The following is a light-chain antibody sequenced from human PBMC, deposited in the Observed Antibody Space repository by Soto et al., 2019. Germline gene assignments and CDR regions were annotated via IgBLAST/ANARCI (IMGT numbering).Light chain of an antibody. Sequence: ELVLTQSTGTLSLSPGERATPSCRASQRINSNYLAWYQQKHGQAPRLLISGASSRATDTPDRFSGSGYGTDFNLTIAGLEAADFAVYYCQQYSSSPITFGQGTRLEIK. V-gene: IGKV3-20*01. CDR3: QQYSSSPIT. CDR1: QRINSNY. CDR2: GAS. J-gene: IGKJ5*01.